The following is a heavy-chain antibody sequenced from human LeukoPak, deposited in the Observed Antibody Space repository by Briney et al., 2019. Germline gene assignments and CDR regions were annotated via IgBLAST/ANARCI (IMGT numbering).Heavy chain of an antibody. V-gene: IGHV4-61*02. Sequence: SETLSLTCTGSGGSISSGSYYWRWIRQPAGKGLEWIGRIYTSGSTNYNPSLKSRVTISVDTSKNQFSLRLSSVTAADTAVYYCASSNALVWGYSDYWGQGTLVTVSS. J-gene: IGHJ4*02. CDR3: ASSNALVWGYSDY. CDR2: IYTSGST. D-gene: IGHD7-27*01. CDR1: GGSISSGSYY.